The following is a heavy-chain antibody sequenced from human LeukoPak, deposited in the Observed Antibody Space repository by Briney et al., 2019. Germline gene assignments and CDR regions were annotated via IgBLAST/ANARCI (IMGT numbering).Heavy chain of an antibody. D-gene: IGHD2-2*01. J-gene: IGHJ3*02. Sequence: GGSLRLSCAASGFTFSSYGMHWVRQAPGKGLEWVAFIRYDGSNKYYADSVKGRFTISRDNSKNTLYLQMNSLRAEDTAVYYCAKDRLVESYAFDIWGQGTVVTVSS. V-gene: IGHV3-30*02. CDR3: AKDRLVESYAFDI. CDR1: GFTFSSYG. CDR2: IRYDGSNK.